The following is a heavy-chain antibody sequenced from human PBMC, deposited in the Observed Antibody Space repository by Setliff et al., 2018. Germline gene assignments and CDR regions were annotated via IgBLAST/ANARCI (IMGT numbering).Heavy chain of an antibody. CDR3: ARVSQYSSGGDCYPTSFHY. CDR1: GGSISSSSYY. V-gene: IGHV4-39*07. Sequence: PSETLSLTCTVSGGSISSSSYYWGWIRQPPGKGLEWIGSIYYSGSTYYNPSLKSRVTISVDTSKNQFSLKLSSVTAADTAVYYCARVSQYSSGGDCYPTSFHYWGQGALVTVSS. CDR2: IYYSGST. D-gene: IGHD2-21*02. J-gene: IGHJ4*02.